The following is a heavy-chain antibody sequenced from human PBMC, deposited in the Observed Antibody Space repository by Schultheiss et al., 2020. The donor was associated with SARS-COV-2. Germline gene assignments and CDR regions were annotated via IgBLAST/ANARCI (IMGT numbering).Heavy chain of an antibody. CDR3: ARVFWSGYYGFDP. V-gene: IGHV4-61*08. D-gene: IGHD3-3*01. J-gene: IGHJ5*02. CDR1: GGSISSGDYY. Sequence: SETLSLTCTVSGGSISSGDYYWSWIRQPPGKGLEWIGYIYYSGSTNYNPSLKSRVTISVDTSKNQFSLKLSSVTAADTAVYYCARVFWSGYYGFDPWGQGTLVTVSS. CDR2: IYYSGST.